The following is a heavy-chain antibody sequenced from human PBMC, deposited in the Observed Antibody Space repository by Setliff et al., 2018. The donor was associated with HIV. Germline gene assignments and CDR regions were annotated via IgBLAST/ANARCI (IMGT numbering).Heavy chain of an antibody. CDR1: GFPFSSFG. CDR2: LWYDGCDK. D-gene: IGHD3-10*01. Sequence: GGSLRLSCKGTGFPFSSFGMHWVRQAPGKGLEWVAVLWYDGCDKYYADSVKGRFTISRDNSKNTLFLQMNSLRAEETAVYYCARDRVETLWFGDLNYMDVWGKGTTVTVSS. V-gene: IGHV3-33*08. CDR3: ARDRVETLWFGDLNYMDV. J-gene: IGHJ6*03.